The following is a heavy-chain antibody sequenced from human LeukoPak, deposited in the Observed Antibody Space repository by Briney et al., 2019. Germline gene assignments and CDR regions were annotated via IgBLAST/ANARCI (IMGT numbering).Heavy chain of an antibody. CDR3: AADRTSSGYVGDLDY. V-gene: IGHV3-74*01. CDR1: GLTFSSHW. Sequence: GGSLRLSCAASGLTFSSHWMHWVRQAPGKGLVWVSRITNDGSSTTYADSVKGRFTISRDNAKNMLYLQVNSLRSEDTAVYYCAADRTSSGYVGDLDYWGQGTLVTVSS. CDR2: ITNDGSST. D-gene: IGHD3-22*01. J-gene: IGHJ4*02.